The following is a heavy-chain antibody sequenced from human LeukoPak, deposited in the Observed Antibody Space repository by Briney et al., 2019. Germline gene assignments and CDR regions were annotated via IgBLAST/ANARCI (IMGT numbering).Heavy chain of an antibody. CDR1: GYTFTSYY. Sequence: ASVKVSYKASGYTFTSYYMHWVRQAPGQGLEWMGIINPSGGSTSYAQKFQGRVTMTRDTSTSTVYMELSSLRSEDTAVYYCARGHGGNIAAAGTGLFDYWGQGTLVTVSS. J-gene: IGHJ4*02. V-gene: IGHV1-46*01. CDR2: INPSGGST. CDR3: ARGHGGNIAAAGTGLFDY. D-gene: IGHD6-13*01.